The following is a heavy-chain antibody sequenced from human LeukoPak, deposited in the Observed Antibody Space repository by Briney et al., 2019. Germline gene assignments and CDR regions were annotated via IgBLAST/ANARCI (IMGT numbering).Heavy chain of an antibody. J-gene: IGHJ4*02. CDR3: AKGLESPFHYYFDY. D-gene: IGHD3-3*01. CDR1: GFTFRTYG. V-gene: IGHV3-30*02. Sequence: PGGSLRLSCSASGFTFRTYGMHWVRQAPGKGLEWVAFIRYDGSNKYYADSVKGRFTISRDNSKNTLYLQMNSLRAEDTAVYYCAKGLESPFHYYFDYWGQGTLVTVSS. CDR2: IRYDGSNK.